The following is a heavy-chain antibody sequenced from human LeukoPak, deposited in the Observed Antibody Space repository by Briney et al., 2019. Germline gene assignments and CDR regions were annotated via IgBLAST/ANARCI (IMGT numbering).Heavy chain of an antibody. V-gene: IGHV1-3*01. CDR2: INAENGDT. Sequence: GASVKVSCNASGYRFTGYNIDWVRQAPGQRPEWMGRINAENGDTKYSQKFQGRVTITRDTFASTSYMELSSLRSEDTAVYYCARDQYNVIDSWGQGTLVTVSS. D-gene: IGHD1-14*01. CDR1: GYRFTGYN. CDR3: ARDQYNVIDS. J-gene: IGHJ4*02.